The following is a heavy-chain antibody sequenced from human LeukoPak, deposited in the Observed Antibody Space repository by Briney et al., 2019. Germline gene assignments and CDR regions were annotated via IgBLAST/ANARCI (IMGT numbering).Heavy chain of an antibody. Sequence: SETLSLTCTVSGGSIRRYYWSWIRQPPGKGLEWIGYIYTSGSTKYNPSLKSRATISVDTSKNQFSLKLNSVTAADTAVYYCASGSYYFDYWGQGTLVTVSS. V-gene: IGHV4-4*08. CDR1: GGSIRRYY. CDR2: IYTSGST. J-gene: IGHJ4*02. D-gene: IGHD1-26*01. CDR3: ASGSYYFDY.